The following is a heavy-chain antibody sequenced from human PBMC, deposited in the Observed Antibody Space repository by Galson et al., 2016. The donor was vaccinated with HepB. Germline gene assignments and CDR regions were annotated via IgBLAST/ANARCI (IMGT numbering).Heavy chain of an antibody. CDR3: VRHVDGMDV. V-gene: IGHV4-39*01. Sequence: ETLSLTCTVSGGSITSSSYYWGWIRQPPGKGLEWIGSFYYRGVTDYNPSLKSRVTMSVDTSKNQFSLRLSSVTVADTAVYYCVRHVDGMDVWGQGTTVTVSS. CDR2: FYYRGVT. D-gene: IGHD2-21*01. CDR1: GGSITSSSYY. J-gene: IGHJ6*02.